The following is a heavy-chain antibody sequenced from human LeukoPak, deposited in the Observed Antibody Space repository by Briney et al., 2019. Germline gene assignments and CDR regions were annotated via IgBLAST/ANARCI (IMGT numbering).Heavy chain of an antibody. CDR3: ARDILTGYSDY. Sequence: SETLSLTCPVSGGSISSYYRSWIRQPPGKGLEWIGYIYYSGSTNYNPSLKSRVTISVDTSKNQFSLKLSSVTAADTAVYYCARDILTGYSDYWGQGTLVTVSS. CDR1: GGSISSYY. V-gene: IGHV4-59*01. CDR2: IYYSGST. D-gene: IGHD3-9*01. J-gene: IGHJ4*02.